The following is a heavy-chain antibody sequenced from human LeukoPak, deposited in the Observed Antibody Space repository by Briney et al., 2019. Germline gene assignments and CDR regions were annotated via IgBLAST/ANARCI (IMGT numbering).Heavy chain of an antibody. Sequence: GGSLRLSCVVSGFSVSNYGMSWVRQAPGKGLELVSAIDVSGDTKYYADSVRGRFIISRDNSKNTLYVQMNSLRAEDTAVYYCAQGYSSGWYRYWGQGTLVTVSS. J-gene: IGHJ4*02. CDR2: IDVSGDTK. D-gene: IGHD6-19*01. CDR3: AQGYSSGWYRY. V-gene: IGHV3-23*01. CDR1: GFSVSNYG.